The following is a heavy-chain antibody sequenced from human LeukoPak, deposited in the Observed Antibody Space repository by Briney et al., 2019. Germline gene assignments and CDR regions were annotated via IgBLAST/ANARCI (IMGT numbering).Heavy chain of an antibody. CDR3: ASSYYDILTGYSHFDY. J-gene: IGHJ4*02. CDR2: INPSGGST. D-gene: IGHD3-9*01. CDR1: GYTFTSYY. Sequence: ASVKVSCKASGYTFTSYYIHWVRQAPGQGLEWMGIINPSGGSTSYAQKFQGRVTMTRDTSTSTVYMELSSLRSEDTAVYYCASSYYDILTGYSHFDYWGQGTLVTVSS. V-gene: IGHV1-46*01.